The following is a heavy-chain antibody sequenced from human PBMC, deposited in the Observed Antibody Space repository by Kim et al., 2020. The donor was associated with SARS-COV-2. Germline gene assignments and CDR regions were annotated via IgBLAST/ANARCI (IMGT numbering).Heavy chain of an antibody. D-gene: IGHD3-10*01. CDR2: IYYSGST. Sequence: SETLSLTCTVSGGSISSSSYYWGWIRQPPGKGLEWIGIIYYSGSTYYNPSLKSRVTISVDTSKNQFSLKLSSVTAADTAVYYCARVHGSGSYYKIYYYGMDVWGQGTTVTVSS. CDR3: ARVHGSGSYYKIYYYGMDV. CDR1: GGSISSSSYY. J-gene: IGHJ6*02. V-gene: IGHV4-39*07.